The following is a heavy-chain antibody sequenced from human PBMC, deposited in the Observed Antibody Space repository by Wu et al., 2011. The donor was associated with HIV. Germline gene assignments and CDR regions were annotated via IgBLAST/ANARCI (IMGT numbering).Heavy chain of an antibody. J-gene: IGHJ6*02. D-gene: IGHD4-23*01. Sequence: QVQLVQSGAAVKKPGSSVKVSCKASGGTFYNYPISWVRQAPGQGLEWMGMLIPVFGSANYAQKFQGRVTITADTSTNTAYMEVSSLRSEDTAVYFCLGGNSFDNYYKSGLDVWGQGTTVIVSS. CDR3: LGGNSFDNYYKSGLDV. CDR2: LIPVFGSA. CDR1: GGTFYNYP. V-gene: IGHV1-69*14.